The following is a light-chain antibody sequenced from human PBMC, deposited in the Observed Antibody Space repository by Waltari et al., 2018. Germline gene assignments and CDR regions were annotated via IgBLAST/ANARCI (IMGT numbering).Light chain of an antibody. CDR3: QQSLKTPIT. V-gene: IGKV1-39*01. Sequence: DIEMTQSPSSLSASVGDRVTMTCRASQNIRTYLNWYQQKPGKAPKVLIYSASNLQSGVPSRFSGSGSGTDFSLTISSLQPEDFATYYCQQSLKTPITFGQGTRLQIK. J-gene: IGKJ5*01. CDR1: QNIRTY. CDR2: SAS.